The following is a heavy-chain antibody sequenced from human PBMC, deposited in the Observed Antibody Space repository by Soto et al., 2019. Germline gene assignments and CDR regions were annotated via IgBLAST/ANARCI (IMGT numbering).Heavy chain of an antibody. D-gene: IGHD6-6*01. CDR2: ISAGGSNT. V-gene: IGHV3-23*01. Sequence: GGSLRLSCAASGFSFSNYAMNWVRQAPGKGLERVSAISAGGSNTNYADSVKGRFTISSDNSKNTLYLQMNGLRADDTAVYYCAKEYSTSFDYWGQGTPVTVSS. CDR1: GFSFSNYA. J-gene: IGHJ4*02. CDR3: AKEYSTSFDY.